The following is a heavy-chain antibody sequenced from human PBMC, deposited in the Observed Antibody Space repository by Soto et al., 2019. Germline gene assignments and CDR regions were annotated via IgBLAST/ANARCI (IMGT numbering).Heavy chain of an antibody. J-gene: IGHJ4*02. CDR1: GGTFSSYT. CDR2: IIPILGIA. Sequence: QVQLVQSGAEVQKPGSSVKVSCKASGGTFSSYTISWVRQAPGQGLEWMGRIIPILGIANYAQKFQGSVTITADKSTSTAYTELSSLRYDDTAVYYCAEAPYCCGGSCDTGGFDYWGQGTLVTVSS. V-gene: IGHV1-69*02. CDR3: AEAPYCCGGSCDTGGFDY. D-gene: IGHD2-15*01.